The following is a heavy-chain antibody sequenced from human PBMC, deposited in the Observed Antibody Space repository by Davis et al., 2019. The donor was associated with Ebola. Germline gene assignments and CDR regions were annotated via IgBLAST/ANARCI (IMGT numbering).Heavy chain of an antibody. CDR2: ISGTRGST. D-gene: IGHD3-10*01. V-gene: IGHV3-23*01. Sequence: PGGSLRLSCAASGFTFSSYGMSWVRQAPGKGLEWVSAISGTRGSTHYADSVKGRFTISRDNSKNSLYLQMNSLRAEDTAIYYCAKEELKVFDYWGQGTLVTVSS. CDR3: AKEELKVFDY. CDR1: GFTFSSYG. J-gene: IGHJ4*02.